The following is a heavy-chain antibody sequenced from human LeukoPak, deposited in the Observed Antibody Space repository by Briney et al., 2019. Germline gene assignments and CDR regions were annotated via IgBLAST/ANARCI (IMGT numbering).Heavy chain of an antibody. CDR1: GGTFSSYA. V-gene: IGHV1-69*05. D-gene: IGHD4-11*01. CDR3: ARGVYSNYLSAFDI. Sequence: ASVKVSCKASGGTFSSYAISWVRRAPGQGLEWMGGIIPIFGTANYAQKFQGRVTMTRDTSISTAYMELSRLRSDDTAVYYCARGVYSNYLSAFDIWGQGTVVTVSS. J-gene: IGHJ3*02. CDR2: IIPIFGTA.